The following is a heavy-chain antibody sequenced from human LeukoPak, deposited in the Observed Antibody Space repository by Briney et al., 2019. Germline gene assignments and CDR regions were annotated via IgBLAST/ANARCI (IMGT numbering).Heavy chain of an antibody. CDR1: GGSFSGYY. CDR2: INHSGST. V-gene: IGHV4-34*01. CDR3: ARDTDYDFWSGYYGSEGAFDI. J-gene: IGHJ3*02. D-gene: IGHD3-3*01. Sequence: SETLSLTCAVYGGSFSGYYWSWIRQPPGKGLEWIGEINHSGSTYYNPSLKSRVTISVDTSKNQFSLKLSSVTAADTAVYYCARDTDYDFWSGYYGSEGAFDIWGQGTMVTVSS.